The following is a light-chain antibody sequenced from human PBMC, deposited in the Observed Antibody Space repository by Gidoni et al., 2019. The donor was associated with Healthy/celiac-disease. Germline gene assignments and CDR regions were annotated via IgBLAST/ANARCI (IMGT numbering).Light chain of an antibody. CDR2: DAS. V-gene: IGKV3-11*01. CDR3: QQRSNWPPI. Sequence: EIVLTQSPGTLSLSQGERATLSCRASTSVSSYLAWYQQKPGQAPRRLIYDASNRATGIPARFSVSGSGTDFTLTISSLEPEDFAVYYCQQRSNWPPIFGGGTKVEIK. CDR1: TSVSSY. J-gene: IGKJ4*01.